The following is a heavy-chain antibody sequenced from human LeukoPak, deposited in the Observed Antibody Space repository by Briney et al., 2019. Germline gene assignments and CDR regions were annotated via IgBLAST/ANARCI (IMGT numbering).Heavy chain of an antibody. CDR2: IYPGDSDT. J-gene: IGHJ6*02. Sequence: GESLKISCKGSGYSFTSYWIGWVRRMPGKGLEWMGIIYPGDSDTRYSPSFQGQVTISADKSISTAYLQWSSLKASDTAMYYCARGAGINYYYYYGMDVWGQGTTVTVFS. D-gene: IGHD6-13*01. CDR1: GYSFTSYW. CDR3: ARGAGINYYYYYGMDV. V-gene: IGHV5-51*01.